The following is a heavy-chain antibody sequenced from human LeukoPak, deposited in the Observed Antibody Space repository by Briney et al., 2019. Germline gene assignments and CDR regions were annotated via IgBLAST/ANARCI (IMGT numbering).Heavy chain of an antibody. Sequence: ASVKVSCKASGYTFTDYYMHWVRQAPGQGLEWMGWINPNSGGTNYAQKFQGRVTMTRDTSISTAYMELSRLRSDDTAVYYCARPNYYDSSGHTPEGGAFDIWGQGTMVTVSS. CDR2: INPNSGGT. V-gene: IGHV1-2*02. CDR3: ARPNYYDSSGHTPEGGAFDI. CDR1: GYTFTDYY. J-gene: IGHJ3*02. D-gene: IGHD3-22*01.